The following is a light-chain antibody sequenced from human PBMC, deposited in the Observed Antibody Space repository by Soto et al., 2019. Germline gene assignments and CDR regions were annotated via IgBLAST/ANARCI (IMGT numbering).Light chain of an antibody. J-gene: IGLJ1*01. CDR1: SSDVGGYNY. CDR2: DVS. CDR3: SSYTSSSTPLYV. V-gene: IGLV2-14*01. Sequence: QSVLTQPASMSGSPGQSITISCTGTSSDVGGYNYVSWYQQHPGKAPKLMIYDVSNRPSGVSNRFSGSKSGNTASLTISGLQAEDEADYYCSSYTSSSTPLYVFGTGTKLTVL.